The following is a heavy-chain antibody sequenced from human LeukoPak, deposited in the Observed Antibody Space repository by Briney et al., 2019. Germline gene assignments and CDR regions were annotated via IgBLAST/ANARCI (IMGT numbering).Heavy chain of an antibody. Sequence: PGGSLRLSCAASGFNFKNYWMHWVRQAPGKGLEWVSRIINDGSSTTYADSVKGRFTISRDNSKNTLYLQMNSLRAEDTAVYYCARDLSGDYRTIYLGFDYWGQGTLVTVSS. CDR2: IINDGSST. CDR3: ARDLSGDYRTIYLGFDY. CDR1: GFNFKNYW. V-gene: IGHV3-74*01. D-gene: IGHD4-17*01. J-gene: IGHJ4*02.